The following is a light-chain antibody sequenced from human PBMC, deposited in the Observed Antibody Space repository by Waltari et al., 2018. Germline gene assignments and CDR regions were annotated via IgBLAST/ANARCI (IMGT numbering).Light chain of an antibody. Sequence: QSALTQPASVSESPGRSVTISCAGTSSDVGGCNYVSWYQQHIGTAPKLMTYDVSNRPAGVSQRLSASDAGNRACPACAGRQAEDVTDCCRSAYTTRTTCVFGGATRLTVL. CDR3: SAYTTRTTCV. CDR2: DVS. J-gene: IGLJ3*02. V-gene: IGLV2-14*01. CDR1: SSDVGGCNY.